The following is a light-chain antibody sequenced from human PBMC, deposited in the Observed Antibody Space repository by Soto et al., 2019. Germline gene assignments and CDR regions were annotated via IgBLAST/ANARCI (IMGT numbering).Light chain of an antibody. Sequence: EIVMTQSPATLSVSPGEGATLSCRASQSVSSNLAWYQQKPGQAPRLLIYGASTRATGVPARFSGSGSGTEFTLTISSLQSEDFAVYYCQHHNNWPLTFGQGTRLEIK. CDR1: QSVSSN. V-gene: IGKV3-15*01. J-gene: IGKJ5*01. CDR3: QHHNNWPLT. CDR2: GAS.